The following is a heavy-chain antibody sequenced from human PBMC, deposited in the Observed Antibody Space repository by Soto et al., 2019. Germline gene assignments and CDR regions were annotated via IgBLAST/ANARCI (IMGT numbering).Heavy chain of an antibody. CDR2: IYSGGST. CDR1: GFTVSSNY. Sequence: EVQLVETGGGLIQPGGSLSLSCAASGFTVSSNYMSWVRQAPGKGLEWVSVIYSGGSTYYADSVKGRFTISRDNSKNTLYLQMNSLRAEDTAVYYCARSSAYLSFDYWGQGTLVTVSS. CDR3: ARSSAYLSFDY. J-gene: IGHJ4*02. V-gene: IGHV3-53*02.